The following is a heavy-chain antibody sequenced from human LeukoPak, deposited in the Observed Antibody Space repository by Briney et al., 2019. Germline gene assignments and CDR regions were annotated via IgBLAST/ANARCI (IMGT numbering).Heavy chain of an antibody. V-gene: IGHV4-59*01. Sequence: SETLSLTCTVSGGSISSYCWSWIRQPPGKGLEWIGYIYYSGSTNYNPSLKSRVTISVDTSKNQFSLKLSSVTAADTAVYYCARGVTIFGVVIRYFDYWGQGTLVTVSS. J-gene: IGHJ4*02. CDR2: IYYSGST. D-gene: IGHD3-3*01. CDR1: GGSISSYC. CDR3: ARGVTIFGVVIRYFDY.